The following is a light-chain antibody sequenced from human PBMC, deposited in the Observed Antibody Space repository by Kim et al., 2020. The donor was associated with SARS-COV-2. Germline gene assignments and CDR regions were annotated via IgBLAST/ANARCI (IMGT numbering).Light chain of an antibody. V-gene: IGKV1-5*03. CDR2: KAS. J-gene: IGKJ2*01. CDR3: QQYNSYPEN. Sequence: GDRVTITCRASQSVGSSLAWYQQRPGKAPKLLIYKASNLETGVPSRFSGSGSATQFTLTISSLQPDDSATYYYQQYNSYPENFGQGTKLEI. CDR1: QSVGSS.